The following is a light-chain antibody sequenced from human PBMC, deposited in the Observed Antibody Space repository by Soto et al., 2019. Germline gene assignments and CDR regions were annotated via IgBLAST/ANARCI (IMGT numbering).Light chain of an antibody. V-gene: IGKV3-15*01. CDR3: QQYASWPPLFT. Sequence: EIIMTQSHATLSVSPGERATLSCSASQSVSSNLAWYRQRPGQAPSLLIYGKSTRATGIPDRFSGSGSGTEFTLTISSLQSEDFAVYFCQQYASWPPLFTFGPGTKFALK. CDR1: QSVSSN. CDR2: GKS. J-gene: IGKJ3*01.